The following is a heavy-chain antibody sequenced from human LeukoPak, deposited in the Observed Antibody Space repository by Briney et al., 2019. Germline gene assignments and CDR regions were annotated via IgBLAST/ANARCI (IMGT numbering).Heavy chain of an antibody. CDR2: IYYSGST. V-gene: IGHV4-39*02. CDR3: AREGEGGSSSNWSNRHVDY. D-gene: IGHD6-13*01. CDR1: GGSISSSSYY. J-gene: IGHJ4*02. Sequence: KPSETLSLTCTVSGGSISSSSYYWGWIRQPRGKGLEWIGSIYYSGSTYYNPSLKSRVTISVDTSKNQFSLLLSSVTPDDTALYYCAREGEGGSSSNWSNRHVDYWGQGTLVTVSS.